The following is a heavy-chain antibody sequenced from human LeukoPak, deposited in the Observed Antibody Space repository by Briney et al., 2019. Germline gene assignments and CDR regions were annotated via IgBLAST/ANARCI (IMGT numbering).Heavy chain of an antibody. Sequence: GGSLRLSCAASGFTFSSYAMNWVRQAPGKGLEWVSGISGSGTNTYYADSVKGRFTISRDNSKNTLYLQMNSLRAEDTAVYYCEKGRWGFDIWGQGTMVTVSS. V-gene: IGHV3-23*01. CDR2: ISGSGTNT. CDR3: EKGRWGFDI. J-gene: IGHJ3*02. D-gene: IGHD4-23*01. CDR1: GFTFSSYA.